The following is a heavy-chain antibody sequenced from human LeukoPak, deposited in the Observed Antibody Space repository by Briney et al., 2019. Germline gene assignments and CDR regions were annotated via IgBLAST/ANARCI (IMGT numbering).Heavy chain of an antibody. CDR1: GFTFSNYG. J-gene: IGHJ4*02. CDR2: IQYDGSNK. CDR3: AKVSITAVVIPAALLDY. Sequence: GGSLRLSCAASGFTFSNYGMHWVRQAPGKGLEWVAFIQYDGSNKYYADSVKGRFTISRDNSKNTLYLQMNSLRAEDTALYYCAKVSITAVVIPAALLDYWGQGTLVTVSS. D-gene: IGHD2-2*01. V-gene: IGHV3-30*02.